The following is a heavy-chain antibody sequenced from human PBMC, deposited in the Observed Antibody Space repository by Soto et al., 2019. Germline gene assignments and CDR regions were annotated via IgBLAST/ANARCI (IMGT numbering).Heavy chain of an antibody. Sequence: PSETLSLTCTVSGGSISSYYWSWIRQPPGKGLEWIGYISYSGSTNYNPSLKSRVTISVDTSKNQFSLKLSSVTAADTAVYYCARITNFKYYYDSSGYWWTPNAFDIWGQGTMVTVSS. CDR1: GGSISSYY. CDR2: ISYSGST. D-gene: IGHD3-22*01. CDR3: ARITNFKYYYDSSGYWWTPNAFDI. V-gene: IGHV4-59*08. J-gene: IGHJ3*02.